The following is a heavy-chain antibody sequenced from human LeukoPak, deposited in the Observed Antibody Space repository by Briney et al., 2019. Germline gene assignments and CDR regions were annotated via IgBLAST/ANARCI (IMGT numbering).Heavy chain of an antibody. D-gene: IGHD1-26*01. CDR3: ARYDSGINWFDP. J-gene: IGHJ5*02. CDR2: INPNSGGT. CDR1: GYTFTSYG. Sequence: ASVKVSCKASGYTFTSYGISWVRQAPGQGLEWMGWINPNSGGTNYAQKFQGRVTVTRDTSISTAYMELSRLKSDDTAVYYCARYDSGINWFDPWGQGTLVTVSS. V-gene: IGHV1-2*02.